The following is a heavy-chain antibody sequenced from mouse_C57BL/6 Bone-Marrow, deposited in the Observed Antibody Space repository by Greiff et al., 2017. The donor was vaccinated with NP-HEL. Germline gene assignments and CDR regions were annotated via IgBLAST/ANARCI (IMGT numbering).Heavy chain of an antibody. J-gene: IGHJ2*01. Sequence: VQLQQPGAELVQPGASLKLSCKASGYTFTSYWMYWVKQRPGQGLEWIGMIHPNSGSTNYNEKFKSKATLTVDKSSSTAYMQLSSLTSEDSAAYYCARSPRSVSEDYFDYWGQGTTLTVSS. D-gene: IGHD3-1*01. CDR1: GYTFTSYW. V-gene: IGHV1-64*01. CDR3: ARSPRSVSEDYFDY. CDR2: IHPNSGST.